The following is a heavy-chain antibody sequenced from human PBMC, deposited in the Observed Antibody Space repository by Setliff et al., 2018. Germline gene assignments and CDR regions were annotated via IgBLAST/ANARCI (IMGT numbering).Heavy chain of an antibody. J-gene: IGHJ4*02. V-gene: IGHV3-30*07. D-gene: IGHD2-21*02. CDR1: GFTFSSYA. CDR2: ISYDGSNK. Sequence: PGGSLRLSCAASGFTFSSYAMHWVRQAPGKGLEWVALISYDGSNKFYADSVKGRFTISRDNAKNSLYLQMNSLRAEDTAVYYCARRLRGSAWYVRLGEDYWGQGVRVTVSS. CDR3: ARRLRGSAWYVRLGEDY.